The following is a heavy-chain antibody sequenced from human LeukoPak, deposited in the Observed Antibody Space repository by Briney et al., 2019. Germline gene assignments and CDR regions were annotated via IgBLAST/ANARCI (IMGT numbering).Heavy chain of an antibody. CDR2: IKEDGSAR. D-gene: IGHD2-21*01. V-gene: IGHV3-7*03. CDR1: GFTFCSVW. CDR3: AKAGGYCGGDCPGDYYYYYMDV. Sequence: GGSLRLSCAASGFTFCSVWLHWVRRAPGKGLEWVASIKEDGSARFHGDSVTGRFTISRDNSKNTLYLQMNSLRAEDTAVYYCAKAGGYCGGDCPGDYYYYYMDVWGKGTTVTVSS. J-gene: IGHJ6*03.